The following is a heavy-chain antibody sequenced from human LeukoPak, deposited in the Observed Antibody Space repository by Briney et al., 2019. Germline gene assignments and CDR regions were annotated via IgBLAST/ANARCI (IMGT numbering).Heavy chain of an antibody. J-gene: IGHJ4*02. D-gene: IGHD6-13*01. CDR2: ISWNSGSI. V-gene: IGHV3-9*01. CDR1: GFTFDDYA. Sequence: GGSLRLSCAASGFTFDDYAMHWVRQAPGKGLEWVSGISWNSGSIGYADSVKGRFTISRDNSKNTLYLQMNSLRAEDTAVYYCAGGKEQLPPSLFDYWGQGTLVTVSS. CDR3: AGGKEQLPPSLFDY.